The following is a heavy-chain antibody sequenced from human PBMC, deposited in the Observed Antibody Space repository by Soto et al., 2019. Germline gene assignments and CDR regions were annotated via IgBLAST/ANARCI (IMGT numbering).Heavy chain of an antibody. Sequence: GGSLRLSCAASGFSFSTYAMSWVRQAPGKGLEWVSGISGSGGTTYYADSVKGRFTISRDNSKNTLYLQVNGLRVEDTAVYYCAKDQAAAGTISRYFQHWGQGTLVTVS. V-gene: IGHV3-23*01. D-gene: IGHD6-13*01. J-gene: IGHJ1*01. CDR3: AKDQAAAGTISRYFQH. CDR1: GFSFSTYA. CDR2: ISGSGGTT.